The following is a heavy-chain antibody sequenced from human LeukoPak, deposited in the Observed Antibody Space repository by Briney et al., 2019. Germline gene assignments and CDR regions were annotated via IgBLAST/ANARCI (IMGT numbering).Heavy chain of an antibody. D-gene: IGHD3-22*01. V-gene: IGHV3-23*01. J-gene: IGHJ4*02. CDR3: AKRGVVIRVILVGFHKEAYYFDS. CDR2: ISGSGGRT. Sequence: GGSLRLSCAASGFSVSNSAMSWVRQAPGKGLEWVAGISGSGGRTNYAASVKGRFTISRDNPKNTLYLQINSLRPEDTAVYFCAKRGVVIRVILVGFHKEAYYFDSWGQGALVTVSS. CDR1: GFSVSNSA.